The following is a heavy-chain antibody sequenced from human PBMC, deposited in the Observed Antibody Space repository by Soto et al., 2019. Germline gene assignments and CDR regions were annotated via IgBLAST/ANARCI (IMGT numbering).Heavy chain of an antibody. CDR2: ISYDGSNK. Sequence: GGSLRLSCAASGFTFSSYGMHWVRQAPGKGLEWVAVISYDGSNKYYADSVKGRFTISRDNSKNTLYLQMNSLRAEDTAVYYCAKAVATVTADASDIWGQGTMVTVSS. CDR1: GFTFSSYG. J-gene: IGHJ3*02. V-gene: IGHV3-30*18. CDR3: AKAVATVTADASDI. D-gene: IGHD4-17*01.